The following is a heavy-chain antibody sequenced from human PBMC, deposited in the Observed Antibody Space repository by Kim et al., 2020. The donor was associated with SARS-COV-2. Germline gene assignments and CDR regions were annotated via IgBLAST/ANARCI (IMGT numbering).Heavy chain of an antibody. CDR3: ARRSELGDPPSEYCSSTSCYRVLDI. CDR2: IYPGDSDT. D-gene: IGHD2-2*02. V-gene: IGHV5-51*01. CDR1: GYSFTSYW. Sequence: GESLQISCKGSGYSFTSYWIGWVRQMPGKGLEWMGIIYPGDSDTRYSPSFQGQVTISADKSISTAYLQWSSLKASDTAMYYCARRSELGDPPSEYCSSTSCYRVLDIWGQGTMVTVSS. J-gene: IGHJ3*02.